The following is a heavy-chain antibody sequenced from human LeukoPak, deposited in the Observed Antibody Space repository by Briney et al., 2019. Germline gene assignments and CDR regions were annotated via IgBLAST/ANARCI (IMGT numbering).Heavy chain of an antibody. CDR3: ARDGRWINYYEGNSPV. J-gene: IGHJ4*02. Sequence: GGSLRLSCAVSGFTFTNYWMSWARQSPGKGLEWVANIYLDGSRAYYVDSVKGRFTISRDNAKNSLYLQMNSLRVEDTAVYYCARDGRWINYYEGNSPVWGQGTLVTVSS. V-gene: IGHV3-7*01. CDR2: IYLDGSRA. D-gene: IGHD3-16*01. CDR1: GFTFTNYW.